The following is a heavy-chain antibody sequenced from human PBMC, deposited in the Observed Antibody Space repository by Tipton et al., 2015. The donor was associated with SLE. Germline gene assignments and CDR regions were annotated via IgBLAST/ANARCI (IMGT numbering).Heavy chain of an antibody. CDR3: AKGQMQFDS. CDR1: GFTFSASA. J-gene: IGHJ5*01. Sequence: SLRLSCAASGFTFSASAMTWVRQAPGKGLEWVSGISVSGRTTYYSESVKGRFTISRDNSKNRLLLRMNSLRVEDTAIYYCAKGQMQFDSWGQGALVTVSS. CDR2: ISVSGRTT. V-gene: IGHV3-23*01.